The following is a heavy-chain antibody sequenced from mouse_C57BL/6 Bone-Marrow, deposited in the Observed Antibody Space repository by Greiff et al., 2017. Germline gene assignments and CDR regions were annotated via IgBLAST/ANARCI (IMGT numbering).Heavy chain of an antibody. D-gene: IGHD1-1*01. V-gene: IGHV1-7*01. CDR2: INPSSGYT. J-gene: IGHJ1*03. CDR1: GYTFTSYW. Sequence: QVQLQQSGADLAKPGASVKLSCTASGYTFTSYWMHWVKQRPGQGLEWIGYINPSSGYTKYNQKFKDKATLTADKSSSKAYMQLSSLTYEDSAVYYCARRAYCSSWYFDVWGTGTTVTVSS. CDR3: ARRAYCSSWYFDV.